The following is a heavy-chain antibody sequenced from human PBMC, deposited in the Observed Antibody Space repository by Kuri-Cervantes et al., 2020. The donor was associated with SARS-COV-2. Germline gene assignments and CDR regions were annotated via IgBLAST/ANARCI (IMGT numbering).Heavy chain of an antibody. Sequence: GGSLRLSCAASGSIFSSYAMHWVRQAPGKGLEWVAVISYDGSNKYYADSVKGRFTISRDNSKNTLYLQMNSLRAEDTAVYYCARDTGGTMIYYYYYYGMDVWGQGTTVTVSS. V-gene: IGHV3-30-3*01. CDR1: GSIFSSYA. J-gene: IGHJ6*02. D-gene: IGHD2-8*02. CDR2: ISYDGSNK. CDR3: ARDTGGTMIYYYYYYGMDV.